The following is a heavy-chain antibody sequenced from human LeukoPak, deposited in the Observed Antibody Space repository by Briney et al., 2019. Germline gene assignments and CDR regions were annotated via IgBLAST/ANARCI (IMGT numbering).Heavy chain of an antibody. CDR3: ARAGLLSYYYYYVDV. CDR2: INHSGST. D-gene: IGHD5/OR15-5a*01. Sequence: KSSETLSLTCAVYGGSFSGYYWSWIRQPPGKGLEWIGEINHSGSTNYNPSLKSRVTISVDTSKNQFSLKLSSVTAADTAVYYCARAGLLSYYYYYVDVWGKGTTVTVSS. V-gene: IGHV4-34*01. CDR1: GGSFSGYY. J-gene: IGHJ6*03.